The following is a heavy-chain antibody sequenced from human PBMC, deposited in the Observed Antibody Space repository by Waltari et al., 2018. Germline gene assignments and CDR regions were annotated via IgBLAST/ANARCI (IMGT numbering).Heavy chain of an antibody. V-gene: IGHV3-9*01. CDR1: GFTFDDYA. CDR2: ISWNSGSI. CDR3: AKGGGGFGEFDHVDY. D-gene: IGHD3-10*01. J-gene: IGHJ4*02. Sequence: EVQLVESGGGVVQPGRSLRLSCAASGFTFDDYAMHWVRQAPGKGLEWVSGISWNSGSIGYADSVKGRFTISRDNAKNSLYLQMNSLRAEDTALYYCAKGGGGFGEFDHVDYWGQGTLVTVSS.